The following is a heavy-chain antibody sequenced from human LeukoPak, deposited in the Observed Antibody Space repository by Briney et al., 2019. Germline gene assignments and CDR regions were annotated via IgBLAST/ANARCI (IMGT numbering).Heavy chain of an antibody. J-gene: IGHJ4*02. D-gene: IGHD6-19*01. V-gene: IGHV1-69*13. CDR1: GGTFSSYA. CDR2: IIPIFGTA. Sequence: SVKVSCKASGGTFSSYAISWVRQAPGQGLEWMGGIIPIFGTANYAQKFQGRVTITADESTSTAYMELSSLRSEDTAVYYCASTYSSGWYVFDYWGQGTLVAVSS. CDR3: ASTYSSGWYVFDY.